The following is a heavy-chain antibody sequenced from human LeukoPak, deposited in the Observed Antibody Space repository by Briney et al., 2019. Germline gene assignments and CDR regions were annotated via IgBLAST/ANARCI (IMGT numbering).Heavy chain of an antibody. CDR3: ARYSGMGYSPGTDSNS. J-gene: IGHJ4*02. CDR2: IYYSGIT. V-gene: IGHV4-39*01. Sequence: PSETLSLTCTVSGASISGSSHYFWGWIRQTPGKGLEWIGSIYYSGITYYTPSLKSRLTISEDTSRNQFSLKLSSVSAADTAVYYCARYSGMGYSPGTDSNSWGQGTRVTVSS. CDR1: GASISGSSHYF. D-gene: IGHD1-26*01.